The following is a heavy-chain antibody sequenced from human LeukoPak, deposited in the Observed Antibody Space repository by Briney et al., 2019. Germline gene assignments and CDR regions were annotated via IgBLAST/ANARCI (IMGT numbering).Heavy chain of an antibody. D-gene: IGHD1-26*01. CDR3: ARDREGP. CDR2: IYSGGAT. Sequence: GGSLRLSCAASGFTVSNNYMRWVRQAPGKGLEWVSSIYSGGATKYADYVKGRFTISRDNSKNTLYLQMNSLRPEDTAVYYCARDREGPWGKGTLVTVSS. CDR1: GFTVSNNY. V-gene: IGHV3-53*01. J-gene: IGHJ5*02.